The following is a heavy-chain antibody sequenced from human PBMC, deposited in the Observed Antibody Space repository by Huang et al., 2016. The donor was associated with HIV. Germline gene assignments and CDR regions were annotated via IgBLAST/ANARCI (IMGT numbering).Heavy chain of an antibody. Sequence: EVQLVESGGGLVQPGGSLRLSCTASDFDFSSYGMRWLRQVPGKGLDWVARIREDSGQKDYLDSGKGRFIIARDNPKKSRDLQMNNRRAEDAAVYYCARDPFIKAFDIWGQGTLVTVSS. CDR2: IREDSGQK. CDR3: ARDPFIKAFDI. V-gene: IGHV3-7*01. CDR1: DFDFSSYG. J-gene: IGHJ3*02.